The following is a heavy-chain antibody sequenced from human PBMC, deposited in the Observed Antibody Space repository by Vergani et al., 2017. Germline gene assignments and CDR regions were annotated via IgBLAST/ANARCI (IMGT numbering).Heavy chain of an antibody. V-gene: IGHV4-59*08. J-gene: IGHJ6*02. Sequence: QVQLQESGPGLVKPSETLSLTCTVSGGSISSYYSSWIRQPPGKGLEWIGYIYYSGSTNYNPSLKSRVTISVDTSKNQFSLKLSSVTAADTAVYYCARRRAGTFDYGMDVWGQGTTVTVSS. CDR3: ARRRAGTFDYGMDV. CDR1: GGSISSYY. CDR2: IYYSGST. D-gene: IGHD6-13*01.